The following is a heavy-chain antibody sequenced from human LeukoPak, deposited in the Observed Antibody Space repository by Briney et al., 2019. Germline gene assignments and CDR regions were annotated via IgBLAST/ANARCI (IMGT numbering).Heavy chain of an antibody. CDR2: IYYSGNT. CDR3: ARRIYSSSLIDY. Sequence: SETLSLTCTVSGDSISSSSYFWGWIRQPPGKGLEWFGNIYYSGNTFYNPSLKSRVTISVDTSKNQFSLKLSSVTAADTALYYCARRIYSSSLIDYWGQGTLVTVSS. J-gene: IGHJ4*02. D-gene: IGHD6-13*01. CDR1: GDSISSSSYF. V-gene: IGHV4-39*01.